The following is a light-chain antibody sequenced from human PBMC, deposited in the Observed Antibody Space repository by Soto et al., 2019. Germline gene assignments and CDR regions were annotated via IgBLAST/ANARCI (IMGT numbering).Light chain of an antibody. CDR3: QQRSNWPIT. CDR1: QSISSY. Sequence: TQSPATLSVSPGERATLSCRASQSISSYLAWYQQKPGQAPRLLIYDASNRATGIPARFSGSGSGTDFTLTIGSLEPEDFAVYYCQQRSNWPITFGQGTRLEIK. V-gene: IGKV3-11*01. J-gene: IGKJ5*01. CDR2: DAS.